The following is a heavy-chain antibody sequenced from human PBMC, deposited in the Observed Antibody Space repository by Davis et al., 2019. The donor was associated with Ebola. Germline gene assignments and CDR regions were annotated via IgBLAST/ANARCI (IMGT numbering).Heavy chain of an antibody. V-gene: IGHV1-3*01. CDR1: GYTFTNYY. J-gene: IGHJ4*02. D-gene: IGHD6-13*01. CDR3: ARVGWASSYLFDY. CDR2: ISPGNGNT. Sequence: ASVKVSCKASGYTFTNYYMHWVRQAPGQGLEWMGWISPGNGNTKYSQKFQGRVTITTDTSASTAYMDLSSLRSEDTAVYYCARVGWASSYLFDYWGQGTLVTVSS.